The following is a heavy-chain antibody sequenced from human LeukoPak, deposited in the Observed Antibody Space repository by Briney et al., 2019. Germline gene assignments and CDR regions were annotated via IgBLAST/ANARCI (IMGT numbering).Heavy chain of an antibody. D-gene: IGHD3-22*01. Sequence: PSETLSLTCAVYGGSFSGYYWSWIRQPPGKGLEWIGETNHSGSTNYNPSLKSRVTISVDTSKNQFSLKLSSVTAADTAVYYCARGLRLGSSGYYKRYNWFDPWGQGTLVTVSS. J-gene: IGHJ5*02. CDR1: GGSFSGYY. CDR3: ARGLRLGSSGYYKRYNWFDP. CDR2: TNHSGST. V-gene: IGHV4-34*01.